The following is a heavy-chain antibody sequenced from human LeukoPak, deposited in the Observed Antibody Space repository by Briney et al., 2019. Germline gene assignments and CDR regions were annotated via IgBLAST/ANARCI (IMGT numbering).Heavy chain of an antibody. Sequence: GASVKVSCKASGYTFTGYYMHWVRRAPGQGLEWMGWINPNSGGTNYAQKFQGRVTMTRDTSISAAYMELSRLRSDDTAVYYCARGGAGEGYCSSSSCYGHDYWGQGTLVTVSS. V-gene: IGHV1-2*02. CDR1: GYTFTGYY. J-gene: IGHJ4*02. D-gene: IGHD2-15*01. CDR2: INPNSGGT. CDR3: ARGGAGEGYCSSSSCYGHDY.